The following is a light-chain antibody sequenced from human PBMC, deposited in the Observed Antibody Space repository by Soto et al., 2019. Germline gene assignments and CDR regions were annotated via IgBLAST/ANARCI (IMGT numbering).Light chain of an antibody. Sequence: DIQMTQSPSTLSASVGERVTITCRASQSVSNWLAWYQQKPGKAPNLLIYDVSSVESGVPSRFSGSGSGTEFILTISSLQPDDFATYYCQQYDSYSWTFGQGTKVEMK. J-gene: IGKJ1*01. CDR2: DVS. CDR1: QSVSNW. V-gene: IGKV1-5*01. CDR3: QQYDSYSWT.